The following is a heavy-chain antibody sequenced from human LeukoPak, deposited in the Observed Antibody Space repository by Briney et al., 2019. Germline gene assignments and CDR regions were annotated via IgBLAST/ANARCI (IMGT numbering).Heavy chain of an antibody. CDR3: ARGDKFSGDY. V-gene: IGHV3-7*04. D-gene: IGHD2-15*01. CDR1: GFTFSSYW. CDR2: INQDGREK. J-gene: IGHJ4*02. Sequence: GGSLRLSCAASGFTFSSYWMSWVRQAPGKGLGWVANINQDGREKYYVDSVKGRFTMSRDNAKNSLYLQMNSLRAEDTAVYFCARGDKFSGDYWGQGTLVTVSS.